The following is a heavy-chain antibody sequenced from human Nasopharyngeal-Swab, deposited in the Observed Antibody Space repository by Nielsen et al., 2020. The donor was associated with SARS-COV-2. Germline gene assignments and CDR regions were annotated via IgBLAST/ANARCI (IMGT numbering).Heavy chain of an antibody. V-gene: IGHV4-31*02. CDR2: LYYSGST. Sequence: PGKGLEWIGYLYYSGSTYYNPSLKSRVTISVDTSKNQFSLKLSSVTAADTDVYYCARGGAARPGFDYWGQGTLVTVSS. J-gene: IGHJ4*02. D-gene: IGHD6-6*01. CDR3: ARGGAARPGFDY.